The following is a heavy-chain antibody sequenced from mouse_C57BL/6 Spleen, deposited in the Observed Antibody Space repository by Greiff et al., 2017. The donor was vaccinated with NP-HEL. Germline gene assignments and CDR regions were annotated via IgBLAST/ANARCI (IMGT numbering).Heavy chain of an antibody. CDR2: ISSGGSYT. V-gene: IGHV5-6*01. Sequence: EVQRVESGGDLVKPGGSLKLSCAASGFTFSSYGMSWVRQTPDKRLEWVATISSGGSYTYYPDSVKGRFTISRDNAKNTLYLQMSSLKSEDTAMYYCARKKSSGPSFDYWGQGTTLTVSS. CDR3: ARKKSSGPSFDY. D-gene: IGHD3-2*02. CDR1: GFTFSSYG. J-gene: IGHJ2*01.